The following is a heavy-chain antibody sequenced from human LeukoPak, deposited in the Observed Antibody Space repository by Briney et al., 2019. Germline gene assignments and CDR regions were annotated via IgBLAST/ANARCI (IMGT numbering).Heavy chain of an antibody. D-gene: IGHD5-24*01. Sequence: GGSLRLSCAASGFTFSSYSMNWVRQAPGKGLEWVSSISSSSSYIYYADSVKGRFTISRDNAKNSLYLQMNSLRAEDTAVYYCARGASRDGYNLVYWGQGTLVTVSS. CDR3: ARGASRDGYNLVY. V-gene: IGHV3-21*01. CDR1: GFTFSSYS. J-gene: IGHJ4*02. CDR2: ISSSSSYI.